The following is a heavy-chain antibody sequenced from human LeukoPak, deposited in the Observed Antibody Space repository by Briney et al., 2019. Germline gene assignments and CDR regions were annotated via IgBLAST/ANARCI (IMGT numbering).Heavy chain of an antibody. CDR3: ARDYYDSSGYYYPA. D-gene: IGHD3-22*01. CDR2: IIPIFGIA. CDR1: GGTFSSYA. Sequence: ASVKVSCKASGGTFSSYAISWVRQAPGQGLEWMGRIIPIFGIANYAQKFQGRVTITADKSTSTAYVELSSLRSEDTAVYYCARDYYDSSGYYYPAWGQGTLVTVSS. J-gene: IGHJ4*02. V-gene: IGHV1-69*04.